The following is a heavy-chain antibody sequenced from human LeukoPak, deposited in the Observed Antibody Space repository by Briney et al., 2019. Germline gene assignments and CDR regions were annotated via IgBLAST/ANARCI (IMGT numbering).Heavy chain of an antibody. CDR2: ISGYNGNT. CDR3: ARGRYCSGDNCHNIYYYMDV. J-gene: IGHJ6*03. Sequence: ASVKVSCKASGYSFSTYGISWVRQAPGQGLEWMGWISGYNGNTNYAQKLQGRVTMTTDTSTSTAYMELRSLRSDDTAVYYCARGRYCSGDNCHNIYYYMDVWGKGTTVTISS. CDR1: GYSFSTYG. V-gene: IGHV1-18*01. D-gene: IGHD2-15*01.